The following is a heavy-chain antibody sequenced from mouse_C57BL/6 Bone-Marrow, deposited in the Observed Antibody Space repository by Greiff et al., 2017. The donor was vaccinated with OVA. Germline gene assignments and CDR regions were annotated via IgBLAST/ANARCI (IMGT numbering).Heavy chain of an antibody. CDR3: ALYYYGSKGFAY. J-gene: IGHJ3*01. CDR1: GYTFTSYW. Sequence: QVQLQQPGAELVKPGASVKLSCKASGYTFTSYWMHWVKQRPGQGLEWIGMIYPNSGSTNYNEKFKSKATLTVDKSSSTAYMQLSSLTSEDSAVYYCALYYYGSKGFAYWGQGTLVTVSA. V-gene: IGHV1-64*01. CDR2: IYPNSGST. D-gene: IGHD1-1*01.